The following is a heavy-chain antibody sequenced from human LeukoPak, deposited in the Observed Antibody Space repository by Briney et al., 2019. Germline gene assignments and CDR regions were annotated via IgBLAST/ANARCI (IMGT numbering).Heavy chain of an antibody. D-gene: IGHD3-9*01. CDR1: GFTFTIYW. CDR2: IYPGDGDT. CDR3: ARGDILTGYYWIY. J-gene: IGHJ4*02. V-gene: IGHV5-51*01. Sequence: GESLKISCQASGFTFTIYWIGWVRPAPGKGLEWIGLIYPGDGDTRYSPSFEGQVTISADKSVNTAYLQWRSLKASDSAMYYCARGDILTGYYWIYWGQGTLVTVSS.